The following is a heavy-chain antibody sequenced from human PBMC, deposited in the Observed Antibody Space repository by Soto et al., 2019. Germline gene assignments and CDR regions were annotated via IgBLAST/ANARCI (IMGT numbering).Heavy chain of an antibody. CDR3: AMGRNDYGAFDI. J-gene: IGHJ3*02. D-gene: IGHD4-17*01. Sequence: QVQLVQSGAEVKKPGSSVKVSCKASGGTFSSYAISWVRQAPGQGLEWMGGIIPIFGTADYAQKFQGRVTIDAXXSTSTAYMELSSLRSEDTAVYYCAMGRNDYGAFDIWGQGTMVTVSS. CDR1: GGTFSSYA. CDR2: IIPIFGTA. V-gene: IGHV1-69*12.